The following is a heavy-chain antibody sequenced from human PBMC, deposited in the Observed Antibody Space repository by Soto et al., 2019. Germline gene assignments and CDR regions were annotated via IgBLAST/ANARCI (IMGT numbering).Heavy chain of an antibody. D-gene: IGHD6-13*01. V-gene: IGHV1-18*04. CDR1: GYTFTSYG. CDR3: ARDAALLPIAAADCGMDV. J-gene: IGHJ6*02. CDR2: ISAYNGNT. Sequence: ASVKVSCKASGYTFTSYGISWVRHAPGQGLEWMGWISAYNGNTNYAQKLQGRVTMTTDTSTSTAYMELRSLRSDDTAVDYCARDAALLPIAAADCGMDVCGRGSSVTVSS.